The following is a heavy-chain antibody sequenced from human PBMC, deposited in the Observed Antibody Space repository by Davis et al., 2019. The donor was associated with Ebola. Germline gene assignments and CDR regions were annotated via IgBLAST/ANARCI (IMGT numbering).Heavy chain of an antibody. V-gene: IGHV4-4*07. J-gene: IGHJ6*02. CDR3: ARAPGQQLYLVYYYYGMDV. Sequence: SETLSLTCTVSGGSISSYYWSWIRQPAGKGLEWIGRIGGNTNYNPSLKSRATLSVDTSKNQFSLKLSSVTAADTAVYYCARAPGQQLYLVYYYYGMDVWGQGTTVTVSS. CDR2: IGGNT. D-gene: IGHD6-13*01. CDR1: GGSISSYY.